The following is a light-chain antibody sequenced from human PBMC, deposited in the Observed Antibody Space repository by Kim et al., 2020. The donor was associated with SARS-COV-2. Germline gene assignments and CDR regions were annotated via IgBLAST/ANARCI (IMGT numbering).Light chain of an antibody. V-gene: IGKV3D-15*01. CDR2: GAS. J-gene: IGKJ5*01. CDR1: RSVSTD. Sequence: SPGERATLSCRARRSVSTDLAWYQKKSGQAPRLLIYGASTRATGIPGRFSGSGSGTEFTLTISGLQSEDLAVYYCQQYKNWSPITFGQGTRLEIK. CDR3: QQYKNWSPIT.